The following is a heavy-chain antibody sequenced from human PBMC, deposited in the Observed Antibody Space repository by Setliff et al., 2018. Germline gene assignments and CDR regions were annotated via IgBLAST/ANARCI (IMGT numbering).Heavy chain of an antibody. J-gene: IGHJ5*02. Sequence: ASVKVSCKASGYSFTGYYIHWVRQAPGQGLEWMGRINCDSGGTDYAQKIQGRVTMTRDTSITTAYMELSRLTSDDTAVYYCAKTKGFGDGWFNPWGQGTLVTVSS. CDR1: GYSFTGYY. CDR2: INCDSGGT. CDR3: AKTKGFGDGWFNP. D-gene: IGHD3-10*01. V-gene: IGHV1-2*06.